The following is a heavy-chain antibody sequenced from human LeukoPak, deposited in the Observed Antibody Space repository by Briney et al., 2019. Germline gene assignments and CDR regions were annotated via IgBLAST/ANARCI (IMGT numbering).Heavy chain of an antibody. D-gene: IGHD3-10*01. J-gene: IGHJ2*01. CDR1: GGSISSYY. CDR3: ARYVLLWFGEPKYWYFDL. Sequence: PSETLSLTCTVSGGSISSYYWSWIRQPPGKGLEWIGYIYYSGSTNYNPSLKSRVTISVDTSKNQFSLKLSSVTAADTAVYYRARYVLLWFGEPKYWYFDLWGRGTLVTVSS. V-gene: IGHV4-59*01. CDR2: IYYSGST.